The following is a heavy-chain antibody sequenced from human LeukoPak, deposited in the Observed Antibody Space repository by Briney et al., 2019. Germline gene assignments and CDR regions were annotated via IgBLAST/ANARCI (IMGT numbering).Heavy chain of an antibody. CDR1: GGTFSSYA. Sequence: SVKVSCKASGGTFSSYAISWVRQAPGQGLEWMGGIIPMFGTANYAQKFQGRVTITADESTSTAYMELSSLRSEDTAVYYCARDLRYYDFRSGYFSNHYYYMDVWGKGTTVTVSS. D-gene: IGHD3-3*01. CDR2: IIPMFGTA. V-gene: IGHV1-69*01. CDR3: ARDLRYYDFRSGYFSNHYYYMDV. J-gene: IGHJ6*03.